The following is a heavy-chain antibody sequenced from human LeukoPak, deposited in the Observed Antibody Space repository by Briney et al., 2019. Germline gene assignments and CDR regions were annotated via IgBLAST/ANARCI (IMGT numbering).Heavy chain of an antibody. CDR2: ISGSGGGT. Sequence: PGGSLRLSCAASGFNFNTYEMNWVRQAPGKGLAWVSTISGSGGGTYYADSVKGRFTISRDNSNNTLYLQMNSLRAEDTAVFYCAKLFYSSGMYHFDYWGQGTLVTVSS. CDR1: GFNFNTYE. J-gene: IGHJ4*02. CDR3: AKLFYSSGMYHFDY. V-gene: IGHV3-23*01. D-gene: IGHD3-10*01.